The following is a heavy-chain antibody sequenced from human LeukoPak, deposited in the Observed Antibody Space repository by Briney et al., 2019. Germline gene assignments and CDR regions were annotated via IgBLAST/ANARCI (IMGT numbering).Heavy chain of an antibody. CDR1: GFTFSNYW. D-gene: IGHD6-13*01. CDR3: AKGRDSIAAAGALDY. CDR2: ISGSGGST. Sequence: GGSLGLSCAASGFTFSNYWMTWVRQAPGKGLEWVSAISGSGGSTYYADSVKGRFTISRDNSKNTLYLQMNSLRAEDTAVYYCAKGRDSIAAAGALDYWGQGTLVTVSS. V-gene: IGHV3-23*01. J-gene: IGHJ4*02.